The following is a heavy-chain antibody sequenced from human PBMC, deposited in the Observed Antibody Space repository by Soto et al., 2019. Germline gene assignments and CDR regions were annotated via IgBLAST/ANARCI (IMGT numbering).Heavy chain of an antibody. D-gene: IGHD3-3*01. J-gene: IGHJ5*02. CDR3: ARDRAHRVTIFGVVTPFDP. V-gene: IGHV3-7*03. CDR2: IKQDGSEK. CDR1: GFTFSSYW. Sequence: LRLSCAASGFTFSSYWMSLVRQAPLKGLEWVANIKQDGSEKYYVDSVKGRFTISRDNAKNSLYLQMNSLRAEDTAVYYCARDRAHRVTIFGVVTPFDPWGQGTLVTVSS.